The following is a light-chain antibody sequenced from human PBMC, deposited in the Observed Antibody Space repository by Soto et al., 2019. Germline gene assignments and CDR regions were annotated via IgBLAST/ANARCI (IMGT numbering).Light chain of an antibody. CDR2: GAS. CDR3: QQYNSYSPWT. V-gene: IGKV1-5*01. CDR1: QSIRSW. Sequence: DIQMTQSPSTLSASVGDRVTITCRASQSIRSWLAWYQQKPGKAPRLLIYGASILESGVPSRFSGSGSGTEFTLTISSLQPDDFANYYCQQYNSYSPWTFGQGTKVEVK. J-gene: IGKJ1*01.